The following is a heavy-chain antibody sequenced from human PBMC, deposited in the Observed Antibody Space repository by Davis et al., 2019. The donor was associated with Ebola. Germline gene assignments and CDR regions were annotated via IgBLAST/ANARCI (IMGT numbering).Heavy chain of an antibody. CDR3: ARIVGATYFGY. V-gene: IGHV4-34*01. D-gene: IGHD1-26*01. CDR2: INHSGST. Sequence: SETLSLTCAVYGGSFSGYYWSWIRQPPGKGLEWIGEINHSGSTNYNPSLKSRVTISVDTSKNQFSLKLSSVTAADTAVYYCARIVGATYFGYWGQGTLVTVSS. J-gene: IGHJ4*02. CDR1: GGSFSGYY.